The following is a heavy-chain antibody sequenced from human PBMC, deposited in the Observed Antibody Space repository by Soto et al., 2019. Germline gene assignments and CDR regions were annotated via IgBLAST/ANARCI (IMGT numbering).Heavy chain of an antibody. V-gene: IGHV3-33*01. D-gene: IGHD5-18*01. CDR1: GFTFSSYG. CDR3: ARKTAMVSGYYYYGMDV. Sequence: GGSLRLSCAASGFTFSSYGMHWVRQAPGKGLEWVAVIWYDGSNKYYADSVKGRFTISRDNSKNTLYLQMNSLRAEDTAVYYCARKTAMVSGYYYYGMDVWGQGTTVTVSS. CDR2: IWYDGSNK. J-gene: IGHJ6*02.